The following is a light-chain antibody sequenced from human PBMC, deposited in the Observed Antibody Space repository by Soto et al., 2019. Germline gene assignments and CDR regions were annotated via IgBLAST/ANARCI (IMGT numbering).Light chain of an antibody. Sequence: DIQMTQSPSTLSASVGDRVAITCRASDNIAPWVAWYQQKPGKAPKLLIYAASSLQSGIPSRFSGSGSETDFTLTISSLQPEDFATYYCQRSYFTPTWTFGQGTKVDIK. V-gene: IGKV1-39*01. CDR2: AAS. J-gene: IGKJ1*01. CDR3: QRSYFTPTWT. CDR1: DNIAPW.